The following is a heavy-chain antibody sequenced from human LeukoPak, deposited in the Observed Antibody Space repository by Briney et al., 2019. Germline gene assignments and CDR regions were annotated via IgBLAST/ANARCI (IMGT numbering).Heavy chain of an antibody. CDR1: GFTFDDYA. CDR3: AKGTGGYYGPFDS. V-gene: IGHV3-9*01. Sequence: GGSLRLSCAASGFTFDDYALFWVRQAPGKGLEWVSGINWNSGSVDFADSVKGRFTTSRDNAKNSLYLQMNSLRAEDTAFYCAKGTGGYYGPFDSWGQGTLVTVSS. D-gene: IGHD3-22*01. CDR2: INWNSGSV. J-gene: IGHJ4*02.